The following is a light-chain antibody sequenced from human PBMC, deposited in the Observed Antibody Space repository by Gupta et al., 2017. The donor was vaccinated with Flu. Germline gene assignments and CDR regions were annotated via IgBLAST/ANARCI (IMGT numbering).Light chain of an antibody. CDR1: NSDIGAYNY. CDR2: DVS. CDR3: SSHASGHSTI. V-gene: IGLV2-14*04. J-gene: IGLJ2*01. Sequence: SITISCTGTNSDIGAYNYVSWYQQHPGKTPKLMIYDVSNRPSGVSNRFSGSKSGNTASLTISGLQAEDEADYYCSSHASGHSTIFGGGTKLTVL.